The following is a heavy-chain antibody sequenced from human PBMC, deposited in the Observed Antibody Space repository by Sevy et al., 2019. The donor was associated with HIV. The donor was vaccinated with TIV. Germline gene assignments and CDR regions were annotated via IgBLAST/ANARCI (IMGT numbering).Heavy chain of an antibody. CDR2: IYYSGST. Sequence: SETLSLTCTVSGDSISSSNFYWGWIRQPPGKGLDWIGRIYYSGSTYYNPSLKSRVTISVDTSKDQFSLKLRSVTAADTAVYYCARLFDDSSGPPSDYWGQGTLVTVSS. V-gene: IGHV4-39*01. D-gene: IGHD3-22*01. J-gene: IGHJ4*02. CDR1: GDSISSSNFY. CDR3: ARLFDDSSGPPSDY.